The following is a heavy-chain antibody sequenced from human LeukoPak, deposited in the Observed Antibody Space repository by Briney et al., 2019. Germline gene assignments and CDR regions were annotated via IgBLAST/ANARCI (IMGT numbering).Heavy chain of an antibody. Sequence: SETLSLTCAVYGGSISGYYWSWIRQPPGKGLEWIGEINHSGSTNYNPSLKSRVTISVDTSKNQFSLKLSSVTAADTAVYYCARGARDIVVVPAAKPWFDPWGQGTLVTVSS. D-gene: IGHD2-2*01. V-gene: IGHV4-34*01. CDR3: ARGARDIVVVPAAKPWFDP. CDR2: INHSGST. CDR1: GGSISGYY. J-gene: IGHJ5*02.